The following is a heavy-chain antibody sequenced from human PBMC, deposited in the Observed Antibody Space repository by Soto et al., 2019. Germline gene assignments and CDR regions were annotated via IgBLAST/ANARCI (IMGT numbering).Heavy chain of an antibody. V-gene: IGHV1-69*01. CDR3: ARVGYCSGGSCPRYYRYFQH. J-gene: IGHJ1*01. Sequence: QVQLVQSGAEVKKPGSSVKVSCKASGGTFSSYAISWVRQAPGQGLEWMGGIIPIFGTANYAQKFQGRVTITADESTSTAYMELSSLRSEDTAVYYCARVGYCSGGSCPRYYRYFQHWGQGTLVTVSS. CDR1: GGTFSSYA. D-gene: IGHD2-15*01. CDR2: IIPIFGTA.